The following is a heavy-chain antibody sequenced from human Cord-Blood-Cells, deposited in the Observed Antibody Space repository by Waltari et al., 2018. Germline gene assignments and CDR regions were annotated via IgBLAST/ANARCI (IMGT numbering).Heavy chain of an antibody. V-gene: IGHV4-34*01. CDR3: ARKVIAVAGTNYYYYMDV. Sequence: QVQLQQWGAGLLKPSETLSLTCAVYGGSFSGYYRSWIRQPPGKGLEWIGEINHSRSTNYNPSLKSRVTISVDTSKNQFSLKLSSVTAADTAVYYCARKVIAVAGTNYYYYMDVWGKGTTVTVSS. CDR1: GGSFSGYY. D-gene: IGHD6-19*01. J-gene: IGHJ6*03. CDR2: INHSRST.